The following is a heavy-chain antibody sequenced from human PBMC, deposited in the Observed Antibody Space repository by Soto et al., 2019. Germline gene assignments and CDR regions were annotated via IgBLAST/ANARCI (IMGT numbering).Heavy chain of an antibody. CDR1: GGSISSSSYY. D-gene: IGHD5-18*01. Sequence: SETLSLTCTVSGGSISSSSYYWGWIRQPPGKGLEWIGSIYYSGSTYYTPSLESRVTISVDTSKNQFSLKLSSVTTADTAVYYCARQVLKLWLGCFDYWGQGTLVTVSS. CDR3: ARQVLKLWLGCFDY. CDR2: IYYSGST. V-gene: IGHV4-39*01. J-gene: IGHJ4*02.